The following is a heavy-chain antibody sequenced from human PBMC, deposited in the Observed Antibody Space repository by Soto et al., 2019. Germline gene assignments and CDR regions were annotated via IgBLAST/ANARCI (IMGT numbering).Heavy chain of an antibody. J-gene: IGHJ6*02. D-gene: IGHD2-21*02. CDR1: GYSFASYW. V-gene: IGHV5-51*01. Sequence: PGESLKISCKGSGYSFASYWIGWVRQMPGKGLEWMGIIYPGDSDTRYSPSFQGQVTISADKPISTAYLQWSSLKASDTAMYYCARLAYCGGDCYSFYYYYYGMDVWGQGTTVTVSS. CDR2: IYPGDSDT. CDR3: ARLAYCGGDCYSFYYYYYGMDV.